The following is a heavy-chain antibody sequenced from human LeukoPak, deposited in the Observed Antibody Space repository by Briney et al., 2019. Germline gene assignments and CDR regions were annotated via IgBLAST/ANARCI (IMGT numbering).Heavy chain of an antibody. CDR2: INPNSGGT. J-gene: IGHJ4*02. Sequence: ASVKVSCKASGYTFTGYYMHWVRQAPGQGLEWMGWINPNSGGTNYAQKFQGRVTMTRDTSISTAYMELSRLRSDDTAVYYCARSLGATIARGIGYWGQGTLVTVSS. D-gene: IGHD5-24*01. V-gene: IGHV1-2*02. CDR1: GYTFTGYY. CDR3: ARSLGATIARGIGY.